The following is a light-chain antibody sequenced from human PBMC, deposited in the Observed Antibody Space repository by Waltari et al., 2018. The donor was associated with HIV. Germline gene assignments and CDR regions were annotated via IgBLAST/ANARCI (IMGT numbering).Light chain of an antibody. Sequence: QSALTQPASVSGSPGQSITISCTGTNRDVGKYNLVSWYQNHPGKAPKLIIYEDSKRPSGVSDRFSGSKSGNTASLTISGLQTEDEADYYCCSYAIGSTLLFGGGTKVTVL. J-gene: IGLJ3*02. CDR1: NRDVGKYNL. CDR2: EDS. V-gene: IGLV2-23*01. CDR3: CSYAIGSTLL.